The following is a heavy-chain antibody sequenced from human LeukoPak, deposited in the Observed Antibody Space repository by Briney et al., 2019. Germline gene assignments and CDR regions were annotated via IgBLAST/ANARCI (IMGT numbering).Heavy chain of an antibody. D-gene: IGHD3-22*01. CDR2: ISGSGGST. CDR3: AKDAYDSSGYYYAGYYYYYMDV. V-gene: IGHV3-23*01. J-gene: IGHJ6*03. CDR1: GFTFSSYS. Sequence: GGSLRLSCAAPGFTFSSYSMNWVRQAPGKGLEWVSAISGSGGSTYYADSVKGRFTISRDNSKNTLYLQMNSLRAEDTAVYYCAKDAYDSSGYYYAGYYYYYMDVWGKGTTVTVSS.